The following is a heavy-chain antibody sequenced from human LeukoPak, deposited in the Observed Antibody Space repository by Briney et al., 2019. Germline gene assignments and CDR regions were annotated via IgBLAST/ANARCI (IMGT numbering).Heavy chain of an antibody. CDR2: IYYSGST. D-gene: IGHD3-22*01. V-gene: IGHV4-59*01. J-gene: IGHJ4*02. Sequence: PSETLSLTCTVSGGSISSYYWSWIRQPPGKGLEWIGYIYYSGSTNYNPSLKSRVTISVDTSKNQFSLKLSSVTAADTAVYYWARGGEWRYYYDSSGYYPFDYWGQGTLVTVSS. CDR1: GGSISSYY. CDR3: ARGGEWRYYYDSSGYYPFDY.